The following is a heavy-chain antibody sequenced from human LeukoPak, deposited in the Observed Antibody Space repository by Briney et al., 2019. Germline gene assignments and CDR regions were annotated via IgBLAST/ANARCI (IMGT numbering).Heavy chain of an antibody. Sequence: GGSLRLSCVASGFNVSENYMGWVRQAPGKGLEWVSVLYSGGKTDYADSVRGRFTISRDTFNNMVFLQMNNLRVEDTAVYYCAKDGDTSTWYYFDLWGQGTLVTVSS. D-gene: IGHD6-13*01. CDR1: GFNVSENY. CDR3: AKDGDTSTWYYFDL. CDR2: LYSGGKT. J-gene: IGHJ4*02. V-gene: IGHV3-66*01.